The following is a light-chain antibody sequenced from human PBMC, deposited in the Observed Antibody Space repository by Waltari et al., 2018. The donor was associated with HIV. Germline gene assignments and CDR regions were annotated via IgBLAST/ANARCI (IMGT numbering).Light chain of an antibody. CDR3: QSFDTTNHWV. CDR2: EDR. CDR1: SGNIANNY. V-gene: IGLV6-57*03. Sequence: FMLTQPHSVSESPGKTVIISCTRDSGNIANNYIQWFQRRPGSAPTTLLYEDRRRPCGVPDRFSGSIDRSSNSASLTISGVMTEDGADYYCQSFDTTNHWVFGGGTKLTVL. J-gene: IGLJ3*02.